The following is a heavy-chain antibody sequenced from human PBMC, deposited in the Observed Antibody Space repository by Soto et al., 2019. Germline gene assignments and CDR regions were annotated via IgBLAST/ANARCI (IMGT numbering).Heavy chain of an antibody. Sequence: QVQLVQSGAEVKKPGASVKASCKASGYTFTSYVINWVRQATGQGLEWMGWMNPNSGNTGYAQKFQGRVTMTRNTSISTVYMELSSLRSEDTAVYYCARGEWDSSGYHFDYWGQGTLVTVSS. D-gene: IGHD3-22*01. V-gene: IGHV1-8*01. J-gene: IGHJ4*02. CDR3: ARGEWDSSGYHFDY. CDR1: GYTFTSYV. CDR2: MNPNSGNT.